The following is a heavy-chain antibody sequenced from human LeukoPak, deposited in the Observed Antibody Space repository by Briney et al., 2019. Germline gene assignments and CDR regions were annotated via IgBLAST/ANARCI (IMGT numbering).Heavy chain of an antibody. Sequence: PGGSLRLSCAVSGFTFSSYWMHWVRQAPGKGLVWVSRINSDGSSTNYGDSVKGRFTISRDNAKNTLYLQMNRLRAEDTAVYYCARVRGYNYGYNYWGQGTLVTVSS. CDR3: ARVRGYNYGYNY. D-gene: IGHD5-18*01. J-gene: IGHJ4*02. CDR2: INSDGSST. CDR1: GFTFSSYW. V-gene: IGHV3-74*01.